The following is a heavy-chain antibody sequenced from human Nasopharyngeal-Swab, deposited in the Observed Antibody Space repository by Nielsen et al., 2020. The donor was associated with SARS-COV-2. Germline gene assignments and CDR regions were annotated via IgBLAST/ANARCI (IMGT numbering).Heavy chain of an antibody. CDR3: AKHQGSSGWFFFDF. CDR2: ISGGGGST. D-gene: IGHD6-19*01. J-gene: IGHJ4*02. V-gene: IGHV3-23*01. Sequence: GESLKISCTVSGFTFSSYAMSWVRQAPGKGLEWVSAISGGGGSTYYADSVKGRFTISRDNSKNTLYLQMNSLRAEDTAVYYCAKHQGSSGWFFFDFWGQGTLVTVSS. CDR1: GFTFSSYA.